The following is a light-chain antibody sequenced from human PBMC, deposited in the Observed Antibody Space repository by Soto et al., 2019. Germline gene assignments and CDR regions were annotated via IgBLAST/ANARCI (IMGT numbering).Light chain of an antibody. J-gene: IGKJ4*02. Sequence: DIQMTQSPSTLSASVGDRVSITCRASQSISSRLAWYQQKPGKAPKLLIYKTSSLESGVPSRFSGSGSGTEFTLTISSLQPDDFATYYCQQYNSYPPFGGGTKVEIK. CDR2: KTS. V-gene: IGKV1-5*03. CDR3: QQYNSYPP. CDR1: QSISSR.